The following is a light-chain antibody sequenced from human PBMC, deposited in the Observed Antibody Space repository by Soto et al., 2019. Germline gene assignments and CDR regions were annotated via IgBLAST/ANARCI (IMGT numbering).Light chain of an antibody. V-gene: IGLV1-40*01. J-gene: IGLJ2*01. CDR3: SSFVHKNNLI. CDR1: SSNIGATYD. Sequence: QSVLTQPPSVSGAPGQRVTISCAGSSSNIGATYDVHWYQQLPGTAPKLLIYGSTNRPSGVPTRFSGSKSGNTASLTISGLRAEDEADYYCSSFVHKNNLIFGGGTKVTVL. CDR2: GST.